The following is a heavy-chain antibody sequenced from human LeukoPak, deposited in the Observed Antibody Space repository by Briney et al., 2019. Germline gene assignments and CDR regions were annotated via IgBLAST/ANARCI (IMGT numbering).Heavy chain of an antibody. CDR3: ARDLSGIAGYTYGRGIDY. D-gene: IGHD5-18*01. V-gene: IGHV3-7*01. Sequence: GGSLRLSCAASGFTFSSYWMSWVRQAPGKGLEWVANIKQDGSEKYYVDSVKGRFTISRDNAKTSLYLQINGLRAEDTAVYYCARDLSGIAGYTYGRGIDYWGQGTLVTVSS. CDR1: GFTFSSYW. CDR2: IKQDGSEK. J-gene: IGHJ4*02.